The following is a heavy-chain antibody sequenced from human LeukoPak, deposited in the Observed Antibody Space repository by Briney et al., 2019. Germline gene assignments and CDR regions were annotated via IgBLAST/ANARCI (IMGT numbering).Heavy chain of an antibody. CDR2: IYYSGST. CDR1: GGSISSYY. Sequence: SETLSLTCTVSGGSISSYYWSLIRQPPGKGLEWIGYIYYSGSTNYNPSLKSRVTISIDTYKNQFSLKLSSVTAADAAVYYCAGKYIYGPPDYWGQGTLVTVSS. J-gene: IGHJ4*02. CDR3: AGKYIYGPPDY. V-gene: IGHV4-59*01. D-gene: IGHD5-18*01.